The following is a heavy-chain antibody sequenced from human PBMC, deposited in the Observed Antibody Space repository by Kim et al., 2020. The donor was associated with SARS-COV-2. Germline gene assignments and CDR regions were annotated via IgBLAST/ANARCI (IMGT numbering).Heavy chain of an antibody. CDR3: ARSQSILSYSSGWHYFDY. J-gene: IGHJ4*02. CDR1: GGTFSSYA. V-gene: IGHV1-69*13. D-gene: IGHD6-19*01. CDR2: IIPIFGTA. Sequence: SVKVSCKASGGTFSSYAISWVRQAPGQGLEWMGGIIPIFGTANYAQKFQGRVTITADESTSTAYMELSSLRSEDTAVYYCARSQSILSYSSGWHYFDYWGQGTLVTVSS.